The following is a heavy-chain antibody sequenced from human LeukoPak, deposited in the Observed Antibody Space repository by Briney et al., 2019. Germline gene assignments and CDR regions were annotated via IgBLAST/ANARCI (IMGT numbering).Heavy chain of an antibody. CDR3: AREYSSSSGWYFDL. CDR2: ISAYNGNT. CDR1: GYTFTSYG. V-gene: IGHV1-18*01. J-gene: IGHJ2*01. D-gene: IGHD6-6*01. Sequence: ASVEVSCKASGYTFTSYGISWVRQAPGQGLEWMGWISAYNGNTNYAQKLQGRVTMTTDTSTSTAYMELRSLRSDDTAVYYCAREYSSSSGWYFDLWGRGTLVTVSS.